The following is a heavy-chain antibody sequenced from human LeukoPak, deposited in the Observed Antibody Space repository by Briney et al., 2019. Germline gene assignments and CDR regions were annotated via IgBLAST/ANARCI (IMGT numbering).Heavy chain of an antibody. D-gene: IGHD4-17*01. Sequence: GGSLRLSCAASGFTVSSNYMSWVRQAQGKGLEWVSIIYSGGRTYYADSVKGRFTISRDNSKNTLYLQMNSLRAEDTAVYYCAREPRTSTVTTIGYWGQGTLVTVSS. CDR2: IYSGGRT. J-gene: IGHJ4*02. V-gene: IGHV3-53*01. CDR1: GFTVSSNY. CDR3: AREPRTSTVTTIGY.